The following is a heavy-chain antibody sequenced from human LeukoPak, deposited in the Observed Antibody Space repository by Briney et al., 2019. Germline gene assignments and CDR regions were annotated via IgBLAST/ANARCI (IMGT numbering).Heavy chain of an antibody. CDR3: ARMSSDY. CDR1: GGSFSGYY. J-gene: IGHJ4*02. D-gene: IGHD6-6*01. Sequence: SETLSLTCAVYGGSFSGYYWSWIRQPPGKGLEWIGEINHSGSTNYNPSLKSRVTISVDTSKDQFSLKLSSVTAADTAVYYCARMSSDYWGQGTLVTVSS. CDR2: INHSGST. V-gene: IGHV4-34*01.